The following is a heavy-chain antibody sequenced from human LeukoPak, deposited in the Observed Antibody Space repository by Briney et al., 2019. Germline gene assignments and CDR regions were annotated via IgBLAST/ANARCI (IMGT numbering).Heavy chain of an antibody. CDR1: GGSISGYY. CDR3: VRGGSAAAAVFDY. D-gene: IGHD6-13*01. V-gene: IGHV4-4*07. Sequence: SETLSLTCTASGGSISGYYWSWIRQPAGEGLEWIGHIRTSGKTNYNLSLKSRVSMSVDTSKNQFSLKLTSVTAADTAVYYCVRGGSAAAAVFDYWGQGTLVTVSS. CDR2: IRTSGKT. J-gene: IGHJ4*02.